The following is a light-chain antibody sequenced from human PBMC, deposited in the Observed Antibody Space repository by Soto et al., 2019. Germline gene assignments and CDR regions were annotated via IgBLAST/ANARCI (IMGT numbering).Light chain of an antibody. CDR2: GAS. V-gene: IGKV3-20*01. J-gene: IGKJ1*01. CDR1: QSVSNY. Sequence: EIVLTQSPGTLSLSPGERATLSCRASQSVSNYLAWYQRKPGQAPGLLIYGASSRATGIPDRFSGSGSGTDFTLTISRLEPEDFAVYYCHQYGGSPQTFGQGTKVDIK. CDR3: HQYGGSPQT.